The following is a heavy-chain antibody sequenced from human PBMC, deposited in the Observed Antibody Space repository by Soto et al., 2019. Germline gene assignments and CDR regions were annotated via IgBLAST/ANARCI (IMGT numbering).Heavy chain of an antibody. CDR1: GGSISSGGYY. CDR3: ARVPDYGDYDWYFDL. CDR2: IYYSGST. V-gene: IGHV4-31*03. J-gene: IGHJ2*01. Sequence: QVQLQESGPGLVKPSQTLSLTCTVSGGSISSGGYYWSWIRQHPGKGLEWIGYIYYSGSTYYNPPLKSRVTISVDTSKNQFSLKLSSVTAADTAVYYCARVPDYGDYDWYFDLWGRGTLVTVSS. D-gene: IGHD4-17*01.